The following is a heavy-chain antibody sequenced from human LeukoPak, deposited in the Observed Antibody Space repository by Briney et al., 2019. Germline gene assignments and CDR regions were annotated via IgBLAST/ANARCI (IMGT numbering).Heavy chain of an antibody. CDR1: GGSFSGYY. V-gene: IGHV4-34*01. CDR3: ARRVRGDRGFDP. CDR2: INHRGST. D-gene: IGHD3-10*01. J-gene: IGHJ5*02. Sequence: SETLSLTCAVYGGSFSGYYWSWIRQPPGKGLEWIGEINHRGSTNYNPSLKSRVTISVDTPKNQFSLKLSSVTAADTAVYYCARRVRGDRGFDPWGQGTLVTVSS.